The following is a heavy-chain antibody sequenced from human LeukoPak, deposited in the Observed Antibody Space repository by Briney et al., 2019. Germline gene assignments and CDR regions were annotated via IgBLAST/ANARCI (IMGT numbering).Heavy chain of an antibody. CDR1: GYTFTGYY. CDR3: VREFSGGYFDY. V-gene: IGHV1-46*01. J-gene: IGHJ4*02. CDR2: IFPSAGNT. Sequence: ASVKVSCKASGYTFTGYYMHWVRQAPGQGLEWMGIIFPSAGNTNYAQKFKGRVTMTRDMSTSTVYMELSSLRSDDTAVYYCVREFSGGYFDYWGQGTLVTVSS. D-gene: IGHD3-16*01.